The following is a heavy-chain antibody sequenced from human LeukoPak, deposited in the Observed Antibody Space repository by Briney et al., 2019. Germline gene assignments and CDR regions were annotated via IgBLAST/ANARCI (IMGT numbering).Heavy chain of an antibody. D-gene: IGHD2-15*01. CDR2: ISAYNGNT. CDR1: GYTFTSYG. Sequence: ASVKVSCKASGYTFTSYGISWVRQAPGQGLEWMGWISAYNGNTNYAQKLQGRVTITRNTSISTAYMELSSLRSEDTAVYYCASIRGPKRRGKQYCSGGSCYVEAAFDIWGQGTMVTVSS. CDR3: ASIRGPKRRGKQYCSGGSCYVEAAFDI. J-gene: IGHJ3*02. V-gene: IGHV1-18*01.